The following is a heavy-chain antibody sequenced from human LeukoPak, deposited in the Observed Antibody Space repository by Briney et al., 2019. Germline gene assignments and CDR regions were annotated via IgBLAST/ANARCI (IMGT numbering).Heavy chain of an antibody. CDR3: ARDSPATGGWFDS. Sequence: GGSLRLSCAASGFTFRSYWMHWVRQAPGKGLVWVSYISSSSFSIYYTDSVKGRFTVSRDNAKNSLYLQMNSLRAEDTAVYYCARDSPATGGWFDSWGQGTLVTVSS. V-gene: IGHV3-48*04. CDR2: ISSSSFSI. J-gene: IGHJ5*01. CDR1: GFTFRSYW. D-gene: IGHD3-10*01.